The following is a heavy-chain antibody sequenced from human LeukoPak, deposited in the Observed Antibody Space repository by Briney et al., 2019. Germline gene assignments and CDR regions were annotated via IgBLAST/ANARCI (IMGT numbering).Heavy chain of an antibody. D-gene: IGHD6-19*01. CDR3: ARVRKQWLPLKGYYYGLDV. Sequence: ASVKVSCKASGYTFTSYGISWVRQAPGQGLEWMGWISAYNGNTNYAQKLQGRVTMTTDTSTSTAYMELRSLRSDDTAVYYCARVRKQWLPLKGYYYGLDVWGQGTTVTVSS. CDR2: ISAYNGNT. J-gene: IGHJ6*02. CDR1: GYTFTSYG. V-gene: IGHV1-18*01.